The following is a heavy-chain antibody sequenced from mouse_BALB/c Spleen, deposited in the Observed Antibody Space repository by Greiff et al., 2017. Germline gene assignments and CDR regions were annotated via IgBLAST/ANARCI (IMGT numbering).Heavy chain of an antibody. CDR2: IYPGDGDT. D-gene: IGHD1-1*01. V-gene: IGHV1-87*01. CDR1: GYTFTSYW. Sequence: VQLQQSGAELARPGASVKLSCKASGYTFTSYWMQWVKQRPGQGLEWIGAIYPGDGDTRYTQKFKGKATLTADKSSSTAYMQLSSLASEDSAVYYCARAYYGRSYWYFDVWGAGTTVTVSS. J-gene: IGHJ1*01. CDR3: ARAYYGRSYWYFDV.